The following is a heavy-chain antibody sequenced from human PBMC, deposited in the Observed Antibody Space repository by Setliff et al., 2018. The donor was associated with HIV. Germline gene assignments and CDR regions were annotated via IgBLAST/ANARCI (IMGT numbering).Heavy chain of an antibody. CDR2: ITNTGSST. CDR1: GFTFSGYY. Sequence: GGSLRLSCAASGFTFSGYYLNWFRLAPGKGLEWISHITNTGSSTNYADSVKGRFTISRDNAKYSLYLQMNTLRAEDTAVYYCARARPRQLVSSTPPYYFDYWGQGTLVTVSS. CDR3: ARARPRQLVSSTPPYYFDY. V-gene: IGHV3-11*01. D-gene: IGHD6-13*01. J-gene: IGHJ4*02.